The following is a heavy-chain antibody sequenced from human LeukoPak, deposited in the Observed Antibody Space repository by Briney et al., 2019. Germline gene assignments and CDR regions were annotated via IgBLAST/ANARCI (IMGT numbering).Heavy chain of an antibody. D-gene: IGHD6-13*01. V-gene: IGHV1-46*01. CDR3: ARAVSYIAAAGTGRDY. Sequence: ASVKVSCKASGYTFTSYYMHWVRQAPGQGLEWMGIINPSGGSTSYAQRFQGRVTMTRDTSTSTVYMELSSLRSEDTAVYYCARAVSYIAAAGTGRDYWGQGTLVTVSS. J-gene: IGHJ4*02. CDR1: GYTFTSYY. CDR2: INPSGGST.